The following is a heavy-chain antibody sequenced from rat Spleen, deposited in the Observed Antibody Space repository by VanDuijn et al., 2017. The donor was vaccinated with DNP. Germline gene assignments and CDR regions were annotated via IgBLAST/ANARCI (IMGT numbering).Heavy chain of an antibody. J-gene: IGHJ4*01. V-gene: IGHV5-31*01. D-gene: IGHD1-12*02. CDR3: ARVGDLHDGGDGDVLDV. Sequence: EVQLVESGGDLVQPGRSLKLSCVASGFTFSYYWMAWVRQVPGKGLEWIASITGCSRITSYPDSVKGRFTISRDDAKNTLSLQMNSLRSEDTATYYCARVGDLHDGGDGDVLDVWGQGTSVTVSS. CDR1: GFTFSYYW. CDR2: ITGCSRIT.